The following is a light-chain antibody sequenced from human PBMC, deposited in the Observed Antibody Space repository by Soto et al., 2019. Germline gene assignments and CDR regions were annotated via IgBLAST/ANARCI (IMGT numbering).Light chain of an antibody. V-gene: IGLV1-47*01. CDR1: TSNIGSNY. CDR2: RNN. Sequence: QSVLTQPPSASGTPGQRVTISCSGSTSNIGSNYVYWYQQLPGTAPKLLIYRNNQRPSGVPDRFSGSKSGTSVSLAISGLRSEDEVDYYCAAWDDSLSGYVVFAGGAELTVL. J-gene: IGLJ2*01. CDR3: AAWDDSLSGYVV.